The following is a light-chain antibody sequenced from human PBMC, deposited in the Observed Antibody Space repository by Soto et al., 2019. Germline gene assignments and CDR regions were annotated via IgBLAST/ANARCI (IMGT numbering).Light chain of an antibody. Sequence: DIHMTQSPSSLSASVGYRVTITCRASQGVRNDLGWYQQKPGKAPKRMIYAASNLQSGVPSRFSATVSGTEFSLTITSLQPEDFATYYCQQLFDSPITFGQGTRLEIK. J-gene: IGKJ5*01. CDR1: QGVRND. V-gene: IGKV1-17*01. CDR2: AAS. CDR3: QQLFDSPIT.